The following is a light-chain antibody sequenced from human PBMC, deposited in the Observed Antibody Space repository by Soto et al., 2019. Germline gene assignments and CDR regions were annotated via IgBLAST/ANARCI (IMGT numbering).Light chain of an antibody. CDR2: DVS. CDR3: CSYAGSPRYV. Sequence: QSALTQPRSMSGSPGQSVTISCTGTSSDVGGYNYVSWYQQHPGKAPKVMIYDVSERPSGVPDRFSGSKSGNTASLTISGLQADDEADYYCCSYAGSPRYVFGTGTKLTVL. V-gene: IGLV2-11*01. J-gene: IGLJ1*01. CDR1: SSDVGGYNY.